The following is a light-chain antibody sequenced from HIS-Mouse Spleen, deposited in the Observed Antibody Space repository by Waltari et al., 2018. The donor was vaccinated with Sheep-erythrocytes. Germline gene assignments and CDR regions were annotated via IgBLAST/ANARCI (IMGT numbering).Light chain of an antibody. CDR2: DVS. CDR3: SSYTSSSTWV. CDR1: SSDVGGYNY. Sequence: QSALTQPASVSGSPGQSITISCTGTSSDVGGYNYVSWYQQHPGKAPKLIIYDVSNRPSGVSNRISGLQAEDEADYYCSSYTSSSTWVFGGGTKLTVL. J-gene: IGLJ3*02. V-gene: IGLV2-14*03.